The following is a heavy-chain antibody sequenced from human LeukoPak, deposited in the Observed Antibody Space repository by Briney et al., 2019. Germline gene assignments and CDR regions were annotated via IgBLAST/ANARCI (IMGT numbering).Heavy chain of an antibody. D-gene: IGHD6-19*01. J-gene: IGHJ4*02. V-gene: IGHV3-7*01. CDR2: IKQDGSEK. Sequence: GGSLRLSCAASGFTFSSYWMSWVRQAPGKGLEWVANIKQDGSEKYYVDSVKGRFTISRDNAKNSLYLQMNSLRAEDTAVYYCASTAVAGTRDYWGQGTLVTVSS. CDR1: GFTFSSYW. CDR3: ASTAVAGTRDY.